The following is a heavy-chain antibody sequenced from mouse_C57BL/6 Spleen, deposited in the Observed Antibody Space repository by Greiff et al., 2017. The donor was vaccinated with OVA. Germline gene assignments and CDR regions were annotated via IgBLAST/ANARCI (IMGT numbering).Heavy chain of an antibody. Sequence: VKLVESGPGLVAPSQSLSITCTVSGFSLTSYAISWVRQPPGKGLEWLGVIWTGGGTNYNSALNSRLSISKDNSKSQVFLKMNSLQTDDTARYYCARSYSNYDYAMDYWGQGTSVTVSS. CDR3: ARSYSNYDYAMDY. J-gene: IGHJ4*01. CDR2: IWTGGGT. V-gene: IGHV2-9-1*01. D-gene: IGHD2-5*01. CDR1: GFSLTSYA.